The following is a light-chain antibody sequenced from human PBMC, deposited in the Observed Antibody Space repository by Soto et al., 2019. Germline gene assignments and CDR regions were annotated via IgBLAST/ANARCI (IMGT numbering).Light chain of an antibody. Sequence: AIPLTQSPSSLSASVGARVALTCRASQGIRDELGWYQQKAGKAPNLLISAASRLQSGVPSRFSGRGSGTDFTLTISSLQPEDFATYYCLQDYDYPRTFGQGTKVDI. CDR3: LQDYDYPRT. J-gene: IGKJ1*01. CDR1: QGIRDE. CDR2: AAS. V-gene: IGKV1-6*01.